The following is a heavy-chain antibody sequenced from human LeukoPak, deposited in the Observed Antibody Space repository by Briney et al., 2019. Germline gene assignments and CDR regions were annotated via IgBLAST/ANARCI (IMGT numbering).Heavy chain of an antibody. CDR3: ATPQSLDAFDL. J-gene: IGHJ3*01. V-gene: IGHV3-21*04. Sequence: GGSLRLSCAASGFTFSSYSMNWVRQAPGKGLEWVSTISSSSSYIYYADSVKGRFTISRDNAKNSLYLQMNSLRAEDTAVYFCATPQSLDAFDLWGQGTMVTVSP. CDR1: GFTFSSYS. CDR2: ISSSSSYI.